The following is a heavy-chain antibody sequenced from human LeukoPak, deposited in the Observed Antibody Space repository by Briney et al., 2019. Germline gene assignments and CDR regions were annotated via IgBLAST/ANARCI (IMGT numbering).Heavy chain of an antibody. CDR3: ACGGDCLDY. D-gene: IGHD2-21*01. Sequence: PSETLSLTCAVYGGSFSGYYWSWIRQPPGKGLEWIGEINHSGSTNYNPSLKSRVTVSVDTSKNQFSLKLSSVTAADTAVYYCACGGDCLDYWGQGTLVTVSS. CDR1: GGSFSGYY. V-gene: IGHV4-34*01. J-gene: IGHJ4*02. CDR2: INHSGST.